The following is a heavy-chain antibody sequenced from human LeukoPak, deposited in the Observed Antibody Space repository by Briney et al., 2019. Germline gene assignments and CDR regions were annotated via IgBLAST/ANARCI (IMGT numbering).Heavy chain of an antibody. V-gene: IGHV4-39*07. CDR2: IYYSGST. Sequence: SETLSLTCTVSGGSISSSSYYWGWIRQPPGKGLEWIGSIYYSGSTYYNPSLKSRVTISVDTSKNQFSLKLSSVTAADTAVYYCARPSLKNWFDPWGQGTLVTVSS. J-gene: IGHJ5*02. CDR3: ARPSLKNWFDP. CDR1: GGSISSSSYY.